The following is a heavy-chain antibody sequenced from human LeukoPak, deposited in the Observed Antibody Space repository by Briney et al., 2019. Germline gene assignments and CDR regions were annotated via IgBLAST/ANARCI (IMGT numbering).Heavy chain of an antibody. CDR1: GFTFSSYE. Sequence: GGSLRLSCAASGFTFSSYEMNWVRQAPGKGLEWVSYISSRSYTIYYADSVKGRFTISRDNAENSLCLQMNSLRDDDTAVYYCARDLESPTWYFDLWGRGTLVTVSS. V-gene: IGHV3-48*02. J-gene: IGHJ2*01. CDR3: ARDLESPTWYFDL. D-gene: IGHD5-24*01. CDR2: ISSRSYTI.